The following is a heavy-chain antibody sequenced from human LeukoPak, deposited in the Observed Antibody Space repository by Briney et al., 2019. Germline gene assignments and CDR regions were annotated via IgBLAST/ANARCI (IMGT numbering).Heavy chain of an antibody. V-gene: IGHV1-69-2*01. CDR3: ATLPEEDIVVVPAAIVS. D-gene: IGHD2-2*01. Sequence: GATVKISCKASGYTFTDYYMHWVQQAPGKGLEWMERVDPEDGETIYAEKFQGRVTITADTSTDTAYMELSSLRSEDTAVYYCATLPEEDIVVVPAAIVSWGQGTMVTVSS. CDR2: VDPEDGET. CDR1: GYTFTDYY. J-gene: IGHJ3*01.